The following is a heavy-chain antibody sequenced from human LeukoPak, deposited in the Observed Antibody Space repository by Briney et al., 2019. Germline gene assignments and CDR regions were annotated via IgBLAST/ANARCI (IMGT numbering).Heavy chain of an antibody. J-gene: IGHJ3*02. V-gene: IGHV3-7*01. Sequence: GGSLSLSCAASGFTFSSYWMSWVRQAPGKGLEWVANFKQDVSEKYYVDSVKGRFTISRDNARNSLFLQMNSLRAEDTAVYYCARGKVAVAATDDAFEIWGQGTIVTVSS. CDR1: GFTFSSYW. CDR2: FKQDVSEK. D-gene: IGHD6-19*01. CDR3: ARGKVAVAATDDAFEI.